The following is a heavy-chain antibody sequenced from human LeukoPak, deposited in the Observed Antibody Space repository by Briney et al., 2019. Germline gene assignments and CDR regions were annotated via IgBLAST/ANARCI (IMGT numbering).Heavy chain of an antibody. CDR1: GFTFTNSW. D-gene: IGHD2-8*02. CDR2: IKKDGSDK. V-gene: IGHV3-7*05. J-gene: IGHJ4*02. CDR3: AGSGY. Sequence: PGGSLRLSCATSGFTFTNSWMSWVRQAPGKGLELVASIKKDGSDKYFVDSVKGRFTISRDNAKKSLFLQMNNLRAEDTAVYYCAGSGYWGQGTLVTVSS.